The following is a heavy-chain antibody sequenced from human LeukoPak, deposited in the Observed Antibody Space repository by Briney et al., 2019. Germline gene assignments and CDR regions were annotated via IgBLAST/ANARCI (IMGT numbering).Heavy chain of an antibody. Sequence: SETLSLTCTVSGGSISSYYWSWIRQPPGKGLEWIGYIYYSGSTNYNPSLKSRVTISVDTSKNQFSLKLSSVTAADTAVYYCARTVVVPAAMRGYYYYYGTDVWGQGTTVTVSS. J-gene: IGHJ6*02. CDR1: GGSISSYY. D-gene: IGHD2-2*01. V-gene: IGHV4-59*01. CDR3: ARTVVVPAAMRGYYYYYGTDV. CDR2: IYYSGST.